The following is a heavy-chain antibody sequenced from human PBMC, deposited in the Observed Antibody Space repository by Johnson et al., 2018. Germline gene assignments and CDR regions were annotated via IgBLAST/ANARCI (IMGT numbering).Heavy chain of an antibody. CDR1: GGSISSYY. D-gene: IGHD5-18*01. CDR2: IYYSGST. CDR3: ARAPTQLWFYDY. Sequence: VQLQESGPGLVKPSETLSLTCTVSGGSISSYYWSWIRQPPGKGLEWIGYIYYSGSTNYNPSLKSRVTISVDTSKNQFSLKLSSVTAADTAVYYCARAPTQLWFYDYWGQGTLVTVSS. V-gene: IGHV4-59*01. J-gene: IGHJ4*02.